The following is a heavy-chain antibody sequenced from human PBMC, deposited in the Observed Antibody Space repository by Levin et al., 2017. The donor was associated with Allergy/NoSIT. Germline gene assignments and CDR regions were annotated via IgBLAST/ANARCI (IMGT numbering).Heavy chain of an antibody. CDR1: GFTFSSYA. CDR3: ARDPGYCSSTSCHYDAFEI. V-gene: IGHV3-30-3*01. CDR2: ISYDGSNK. Sequence: SGGSLRLSCAASGFTFSSYAMHWVRQAPGKGLEWVAVISYDGSNKYYADSVKGRFTISRDNSKNTLYLQMNSLRAEDTAVYYCARDPGYCSSTSCHYDAFEIWGQGTVVTVSS. D-gene: IGHD2-2*01. J-gene: IGHJ3*02.